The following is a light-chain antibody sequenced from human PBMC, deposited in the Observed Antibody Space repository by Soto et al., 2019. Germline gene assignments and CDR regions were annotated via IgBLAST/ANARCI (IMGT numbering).Light chain of an antibody. CDR2: GNS. Sequence: QSVLTQPPSVSGAPGQRVTISCTGSRSNIGAGYHVHWYQQLPGTAPKLLIYGNSNRPSGVPDRFSGSKSGTSASLAITGLQAEDEADDYCQYYDSSLSGSVFGGGTKLTVL. J-gene: IGLJ3*02. CDR1: RSNIGAGYH. V-gene: IGLV1-40*01. CDR3: QYYDSSLSGSV.